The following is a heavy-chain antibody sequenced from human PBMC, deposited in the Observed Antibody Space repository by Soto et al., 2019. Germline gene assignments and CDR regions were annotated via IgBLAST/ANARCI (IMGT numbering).Heavy chain of an antibody. CDR2: ISDYGRI. CDR3: ARGGLEPFDH. J-gene: IGHJ4*02. CDR1: GSTFSNDW. V-gene: IGHV3-74*01. Sequence: GSLRLSCAVSGSTFSNDWMHWVRQAPGKGLVWVSRISDYGRINYADSVKDRFIISRDDAKSELYLQLNDLRAEDTAMYYCARGGLEPFDHWGQGALVTVSS. D-gene: IGHD1-1*01.